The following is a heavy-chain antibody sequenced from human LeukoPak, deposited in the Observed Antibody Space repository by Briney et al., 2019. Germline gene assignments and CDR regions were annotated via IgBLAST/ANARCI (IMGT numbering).Heavy chain of an antibody. CDR3: ARVRAMTGYYTYDAFDI. V-gene: IGHV4-61*01. CDR1: GDSISLSFYY. J-gene: IGHJ3*02. Sequence: PSETLSLTCSVSGDSISLSFYYWSWIRQPPGTGLEWIGYIYYSGSTNYNPSLKSRVTISVDTSKNQFSLKLSSVTAADTAVYYCARVRAMTGYYTYDAFDIWGQGTMVTVSS. D-gene: IGHD3/OR15-3a*01. CDR2: IYYSGST.